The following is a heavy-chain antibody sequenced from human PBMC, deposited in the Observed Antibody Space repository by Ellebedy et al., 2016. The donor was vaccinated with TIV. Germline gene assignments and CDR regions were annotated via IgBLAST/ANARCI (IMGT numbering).Heavy chain of an antibody. CDR2: INPSGGST. Sequence: ASVKVSCKASGYTFTSYYLYWLRQAPGQGLEWMGTINPSGGSTNYAQKFQGRVTMTSDTSTSTVYMELSSLRSEDTAVYYCARQWLEVGAFDIWGQGTMVTVSS. CDR3: ARQWLEVGAFDI. V-gene: IGHV1-46*01. D-gene: IGHD6-19*01. J-gene: IGHJ3*02. CDR1: GYTFTSYY.